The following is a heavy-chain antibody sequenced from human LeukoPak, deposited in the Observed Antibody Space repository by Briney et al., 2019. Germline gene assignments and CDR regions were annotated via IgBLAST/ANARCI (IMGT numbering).Heavy chain of an antibody. D-gene: IGHD3-16*01. CDR1: GYSISSGYY. CDR3: ARSGLYYLDDY. V-gene: IGHV4-38-2*01. CDR2: IYHSGST. Sequence: PSETLSLTCSVSGYSISSGYYWGWIRQPPGKGLEWIGSIYHSGSTYYNPSLKSRVTISVDTSKNQFSLKLSSVTAADTAVYYCARSGLYYLDDYWGQGTLVTVSS. J-gene: IGHJ4*02.